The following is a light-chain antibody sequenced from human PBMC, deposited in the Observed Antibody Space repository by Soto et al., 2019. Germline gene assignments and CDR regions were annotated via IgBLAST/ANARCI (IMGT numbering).Light chain of an antibody. CDR1: QGIGNY. V-gene: IGKV1-16*02. J-gene: IGKJ4*01. CDR3: QQYNSYPLT. CDR2: GAS. Sequence: DIQMTQSPSSLSASVGDRVTITCRASQGIGNYLAWFQQKPGKASKSLIYGASSFQSGVPSKFRGSGSGTDFTLTISSLQPEDFATYYCQQYNSYPLTFGGGTKVEIK.